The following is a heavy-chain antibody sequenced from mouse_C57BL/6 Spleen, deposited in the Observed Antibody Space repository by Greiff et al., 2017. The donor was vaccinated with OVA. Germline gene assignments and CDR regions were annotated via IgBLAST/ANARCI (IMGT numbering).Heavy chain of an antibody. CDR2: IDPSDSET. CDR3: ARDYDGYYEGAMDY. Sequence: QVQLKQPGAELVRPGSSVKLSCKASGYTFTSYWMHWVKQRPIQGLEWIGNIDPSDSETHYNQKFKDKATLTVDKSSSTAYMQLSSLTSEDSAVYYCARDYDGYYEGAMDYWGQGTSVTVSS. V-gene: IGHV1-52*01. J-gene: IGHJ4*01. CDR1: GYTFTSYW. D-gene: IGHD2-3*01.